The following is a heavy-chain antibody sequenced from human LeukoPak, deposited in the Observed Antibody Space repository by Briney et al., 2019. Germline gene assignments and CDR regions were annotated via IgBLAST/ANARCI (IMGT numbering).Heavy chain of an antibody. Sequence: GGSLSLSCAASGFTFRNYWVGWVRQAPGKGLEWVAHIKQDGSEKYYVDSVKGRFTISRDNAKNSLYLQMDSLGPEDTAVYYCARDPYSGNYGTYYYYYMDVWGKGTTVTISS. CDR3: ARDPYSGNYGTYYYYYMDV. J-gene: IGHJ6*03. D-gene: IGHD1-26*01. CDR1: GFTFRNYW. CDR2: IKQDGSEK. V-gene: IGHV3-7*01.